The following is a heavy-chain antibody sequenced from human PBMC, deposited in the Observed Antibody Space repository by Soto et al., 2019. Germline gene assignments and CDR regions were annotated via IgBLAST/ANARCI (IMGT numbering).Heavy chain of an antibody. CDR1: GYTFTSYY. D-gene: IGHD1-26*01. Sequence: GASVKVSCKASGYTFTSYYMHWVRQAPGQGLEWMGIINPSGGSTSYAQKFQGRVTMTRDTSTSTVYMELSSLRSGDTAVYYCARDLSLAYSGSRQPSNYYYGMDVWGQGTTVTVSS. CDR3: ARDLSLAYSGSRQPSNYYYGMDV. CDR2: INPSGGST. V-gene: IGHV1-46*01. J-gene: IGHJ6*02.